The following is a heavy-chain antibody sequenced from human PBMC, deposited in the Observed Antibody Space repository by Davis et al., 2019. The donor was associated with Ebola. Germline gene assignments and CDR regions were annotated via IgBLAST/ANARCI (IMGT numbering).Heavy chain of an antibody. CDR1: GFTFSSYW. CDR2: IKQDGSEK. Sequence: GGSLRLSCAASGFTFSSYWMSWVRQAPGKGLEWVANIKQDGSEKYYVDSVKGRFTISRDNAKNSLYLQMNSLRAEDTAVYYCARDLTTAGARYYFDYWGQGILVTVSS. CDR3: ARDLTTAGARYYFDY. J-gene: IGHJ4*02. V-gene: IGHV3-7*01. D-gene: IGHD4-17*01.